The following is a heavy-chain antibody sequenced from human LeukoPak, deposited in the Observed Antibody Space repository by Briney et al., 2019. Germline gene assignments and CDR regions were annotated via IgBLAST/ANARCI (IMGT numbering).Heavy chain of an antibody. Sequence: GGSLRLSCAASGFTLSTYTMNWVRQAPGKGLQWFSYISSSSSTIYYADSVKGRFTISRDNAKNSLYLQMNSLRDEDTAVYYCAREYSSSSGRAFDIWGQGTMVTVSS. V-gene: IGHV3-48*02. J-gene: IGHJ3*02. CDR1: GFTLSTYT. CDR2: ISSSSSTI. D-gene: IGHD6-6*01. CDR3: AREYSSSSGRAFDI.